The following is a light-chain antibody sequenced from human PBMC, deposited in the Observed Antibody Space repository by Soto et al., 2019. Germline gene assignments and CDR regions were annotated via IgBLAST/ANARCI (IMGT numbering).Light chain of an antibody. CDR2: WAS. Sequence: DIVMTQSPDSLAVSLGERATINCKPSQSVLYSSNNKNYLAWYQQKPGQPPKLLIYWASIREAGVPDRFSGSGSCTDFTLTIISLQAEDVAVYYCQQYYTTPPWTFGQGTKVEIK. CDR3: QQYYTTPPWT. J-gene: IGKJ1*01. V-gene: IGKV4-1*01. CDR1: QSVLYSSNNKNY.